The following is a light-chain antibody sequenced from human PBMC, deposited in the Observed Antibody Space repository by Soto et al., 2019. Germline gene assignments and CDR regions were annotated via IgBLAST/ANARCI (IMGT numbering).Light chain of an antibody. J-gene: IGLJ1*01. CDR1: SSDVGAYIF. V-gene: IGLV2-8*01. CDR2: DVN. CDR3: KSYAGSNTYV. Sequence: QSALTQPPSASGSPGQSVTISCTGTSSDVGAYIFVSWYQQHPGKAPKLMVYDVNRRPPGVPDRFFGSKSGNTASLTVSGLQAEDEADYYCKSYAGSNTYVFGSGTKVTV.